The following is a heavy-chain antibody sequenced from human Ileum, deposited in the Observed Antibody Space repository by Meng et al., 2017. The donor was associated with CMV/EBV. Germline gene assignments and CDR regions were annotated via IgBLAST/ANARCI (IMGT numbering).Heavy chain of an antibody. V-gene: IGHV3-53*05. Sequence: GESLKISCAASGLTVSSNHMSWVRQAPGKGLEWVSLIYSAGSTHYTDSVKGRFTISRDNSKNTLYLQMNSLRAEDTAVYYCVRVFQPISCGDNCYSDYWGQGTLVTVSS. D-gene: IGHD2-21*01. J-gene: IGHJ4*02. CDR3: VRVFQPISCGDNCYSDY. CDR2: IYSAGST. CDR1: GLTVSSNH.